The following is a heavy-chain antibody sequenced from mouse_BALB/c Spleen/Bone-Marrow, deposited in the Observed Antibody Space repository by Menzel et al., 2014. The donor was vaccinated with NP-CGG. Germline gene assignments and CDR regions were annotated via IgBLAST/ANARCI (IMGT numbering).Heavy chain of an antibody. CDR1: GFSLTSYG. D-gene: IGHD1-2*01. Sequence: QLQQSGPGLVAPSQSLSITCTISGFSLTSYGVHWVRQPPGKGLEWLGAIWAGGSTNYNSALMSRLSITKDNSKSXXFLEMDSLQTEDTAMYYCARVFTTATWGFAYWGQGTLVTVSA. J-gene: IGHJ3*01. CDR3: ARVFTTATWGFAY. V-gene: IGHV2-9*02. CDR2: IWAGGST.